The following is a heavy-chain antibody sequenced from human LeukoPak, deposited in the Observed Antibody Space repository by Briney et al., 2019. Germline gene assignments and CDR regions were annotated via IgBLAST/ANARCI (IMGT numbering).Heavy chain of an antibody. D-gene: IGHD2-15*01. Sequence: GGSLRLSCAASGFTFSSYGMHWVRQAPGKGLEWVAVISYDGSNKYYADSVKGRFTISRDNSKNTLYLQMNSLRAEDTAVYYCAKEMVVVAATPNWFDPWGQGILVTVSS. CDR2: ISYDGSNK. J-gene: IGHJ5*02. CDR3: AKEMVVVAATPNWFDP. CDR1: GFTFSSYG. V-gene: IGHV3-30*18.